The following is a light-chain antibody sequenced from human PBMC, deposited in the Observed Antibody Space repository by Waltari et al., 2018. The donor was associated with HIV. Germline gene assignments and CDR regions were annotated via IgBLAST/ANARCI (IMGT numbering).Light chain of an antibody. J-gene: IGLJ2*01. CDR3: SSFTTSNYLL. V-gene: IGLV2-14*01. Sequence: QSALTQPASVSGSPGQSITVSCTGTSSDVGAYDFVSWYQQPPGPPPILVIYEVSYRPSGISNRFSCSKSGNTASLTISGLQTEDEADYYCSSFTTSNYLLFGGGTKVTVL. CDR2: EVS. CDR1: SSDVGAYDF.